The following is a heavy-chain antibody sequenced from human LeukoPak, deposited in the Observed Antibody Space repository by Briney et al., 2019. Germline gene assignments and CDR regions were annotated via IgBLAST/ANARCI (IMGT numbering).Heavy chain of an antibody. CDR1: GGSISSYH. D-gene: IGHD1-26*01. V-gene: IGHV4-59*01. Sequence: PSETLSLTCTVSGGSISSYHWSWIRQPPGKGLEWIGYIYYSGSANYNPSLKSRVTISIDTSKNQFSLKLNSVTAADTAVYYCASIIPRNLSGSYYFDYWGQGTLVTVSS. CDR2: IYYSGSA. CDR3: ASIIPRNLSGSYYFDY. J-gene: IGHJ4*02.